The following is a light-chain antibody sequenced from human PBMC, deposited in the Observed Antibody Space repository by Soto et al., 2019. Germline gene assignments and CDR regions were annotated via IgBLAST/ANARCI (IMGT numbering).Light chain of an antibody. CDR1: QSISGTY. V-gene: IGKV3-20*01. J-gene: IGKJ5*01. CDR2: SAS. CDR3: QQYGSSPPSST. Sequence: DTGLTQSPGTLSLTSGERATLSCRASQSISGTYVAWYQQKPGQAPRLLIYSASTRATGIPDRFSGSGSGTDFTLTISRLEPEDFAVYYCQQYGSSPPSSTFGQGTRLEIK.